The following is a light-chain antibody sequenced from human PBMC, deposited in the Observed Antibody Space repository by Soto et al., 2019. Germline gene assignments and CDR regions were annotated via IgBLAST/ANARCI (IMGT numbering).Light chain of an antibody. CDR2: GAS. J-gene: IGKJ4*01. V-gene: IGKV3-20*01. CDR3: QQYGSSPGLT. Sequence: EIVLTQSPGTLSLSPGERATLSCRASQSVSSSYLAWYQQKPGQAPRLLIYGASSRATGIPDRFSGSGSGTDFPLTISRLEHEDVAVYCCQQYGSSPGLTFGAGTKVEIK. CDR1: QSVSSSY.